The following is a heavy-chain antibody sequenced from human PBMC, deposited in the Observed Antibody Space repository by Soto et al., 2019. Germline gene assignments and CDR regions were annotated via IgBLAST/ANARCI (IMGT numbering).Heavy chain of an antibody. CDR3: AAPPRY. V-gene: IGHV4-59*01. CDR1: GGSISSYY. D-gene: IGHD6-6*01. J-gene: IGHJ4*02. CDR2: IYDSGST. Sequence: PSETLSLACTVSGGSISSYYWSWIRQPPGKGLEWIGYIYDSGSTNYNPSLKSRVTISVDTSKNQFSLKLTSVTAADTAVYYCAAPPRYWGQGTLVTVSS.